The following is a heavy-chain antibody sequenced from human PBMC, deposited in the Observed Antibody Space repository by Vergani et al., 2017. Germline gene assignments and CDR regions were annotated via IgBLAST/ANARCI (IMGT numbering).Heavy chain of an antibody. CDR1: GGSFSTGGQS. V-gene: IGHV4-61*02. J-gene: IGHJ3*01. CDR2: IYTSGST. D-gene: IGHD2-21*01. CDR3: ARDGGEYDKDALDV. Sequence: QVQLQESGPGLVKPSQTLSLTCTVSGGSFSTGGQSWTWLRQSAGKGLEWIGRIYTSGSTNYNPSLRSRAIRSVDASKKQFSLKLTSVTAADTAVYYCARDGGEYDKDALDVWGQGTKVTVTS.